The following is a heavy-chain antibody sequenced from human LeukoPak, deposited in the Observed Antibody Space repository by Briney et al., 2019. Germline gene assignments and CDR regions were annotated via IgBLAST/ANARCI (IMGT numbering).Heavy chain of an antibody. V-gene: IGHV3-21*01. D-gene: IGHD5-18*01. CDR3: ARDPALYSYGLSAQGY. CDR1: GFTFSSYS. Sequence: GGSLRLSCAASGFTFSSYSMNWVRQAPGKGLEWVSSISSSSSYIYYADSVKGRLTISRDNAKDSLYLQMNSLRAEDTAVYYCARDPALYSYGLSAQGYWGQGTLVTVSS. CDR2: ISSSSSYI. J-gene: IGHJ4*02.